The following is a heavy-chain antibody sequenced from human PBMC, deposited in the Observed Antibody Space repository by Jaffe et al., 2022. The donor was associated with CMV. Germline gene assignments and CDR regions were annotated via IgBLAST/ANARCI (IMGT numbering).Heavy chain of an antibody. CDR2: INHSGST. J-gene: IGHJ6*03. Sequence: QVQLQQWGAGLLKPSETLSLTCAVYGGSFSGYYWSWIRQPPGKGLEWIGEINHSGSTNYNPSLKSRVTISVDTSKNQFSLKLSSVTAADTAVYYCARSSPLFRYDRGSKSSYYYYMDVWGKGTTVTVSS. D-gene: IGHD3-22*01. V-gene: IGHV4-34*01. CDR3: ARSSPLFRYDRGSKSSYYYYMDV. CDR1: GGSFSGYY.